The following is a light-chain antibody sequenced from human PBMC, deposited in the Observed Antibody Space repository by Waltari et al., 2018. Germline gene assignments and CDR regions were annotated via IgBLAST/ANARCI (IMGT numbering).Light chain of an antibody. J-gene: IGKJ2*01. CDR1: QSVTTN. CDR3: HQYNNGPPYN. Sequence: EIVMTQSPATLSVSPGERAVLSCRASQSVTTNLAGYQQKPGQATRLLIYGASTRATKLPARFSGSGSGTEFNLTISSLQSEDFAVYYCHQYNNGPPYNFGQGTKLEI. V-gene: IGKV3-15*01. CDR2: GAS.